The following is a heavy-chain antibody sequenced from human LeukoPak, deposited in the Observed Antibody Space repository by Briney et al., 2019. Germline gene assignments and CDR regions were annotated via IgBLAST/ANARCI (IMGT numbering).Heavy chain of an antibody. J-gene: IGHJ6*02. D-gene: IGHD6-13*01. CDR1: GGSISSYY. V-gene: IGHV4-59*08. CDR2: IYYSGST. Sequence: TPSETLSLTCTVPGGSISSYYWSWIRQPPGKGLEGIGYIYYSGSTNYNPSLKSRVTISVDTSKNQFSLKLSSVTAADTAVYYCARLAAAGSYYYYGMDVWGQGTTVTVSS. CDR3: ARLAAAGSYYYYGMDV.